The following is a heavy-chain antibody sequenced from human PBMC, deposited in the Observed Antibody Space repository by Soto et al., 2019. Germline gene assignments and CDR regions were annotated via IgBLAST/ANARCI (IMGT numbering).Heavy chain of an antibody. J-gene: IGHJ4*02. CDR2: ISPYKGNT. D-gene: IGHD3-10*01. CDR3: VRDLEDSGSYYTDY. Sequence: QVQLVQSGAEVKKPGASVKVSCKASGYTFSSIGISWVRQAPGQGLEWMGWISPYKGNTHYAQGLQGRVTMTTDTSTSTAYMELRSLRSDDTAVYYCVRDLEDSGSYYTDYWGQGTLVTVSS. CDR1: GYTFSSIG. V-gene: IGHV1-18*01.